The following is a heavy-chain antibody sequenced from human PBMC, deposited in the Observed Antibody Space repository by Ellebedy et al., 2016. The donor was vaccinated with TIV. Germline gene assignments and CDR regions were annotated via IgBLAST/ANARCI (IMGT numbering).Heavy chain of an antibody. V-gene: IGHV3-7*01. D-gene: IGHD4-23*01. CDR2: IKQDGSEK. Sequence: GGSLRLSXAASGFTFSSYWMSWVRQAPGKGLEWVANIKQDGSEKYYVDSVKGRFTISRDNAKNSLYLQMNSLRAEDTAVYYCAKDGVRWPFDYWGQGTLVTVSS. CDR3: AKDGVRWPFDY. CDR1: GFTFSSYW. J-gene: IGHJ4*02.